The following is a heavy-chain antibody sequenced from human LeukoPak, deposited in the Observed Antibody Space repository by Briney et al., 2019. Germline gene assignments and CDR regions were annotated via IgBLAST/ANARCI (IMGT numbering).Heavy chain of an antibody. Sequence: QTGGSLRLSCAVSGFTFRSYAMNWVRQAPGKGLEWVSVITDSGTNTYYGDSVKGRFTVSRDNSKNTLYLQMNSLRAEDTAVYYCAKGSGSGWYGWLDPWGQGTLVTVSS. J-gene: IGHJ5*02. CDR3: AKGSGSGWYGWLDP. D-gene: IGHD6-19*01. CDR1: GFTFRSYA. CDR2: ITDSGTNT. V-gene: IGHV3-23*01.